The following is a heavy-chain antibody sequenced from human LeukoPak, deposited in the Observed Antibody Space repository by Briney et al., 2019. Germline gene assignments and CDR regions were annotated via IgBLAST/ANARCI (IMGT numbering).Heavy chain of an antibody. J-gene: IGHJ4*02. D-gene: IGHD6-19*01. CDR2: IKQDGSEK. Sequence: GGSLRLSCAASGFTFSTYWMSWVRQAPGKGLEWVAIIKQDGSEKYCLDSVKGRFTISRDNAKNSLYLQMNSLRADDTAVYYCTGSSGWLFDHWGQGTLVTVSS. CDR1: GFTFSTYW. V-gene: IGHV3-7*01. CDR3: TGSSGWLFDH.